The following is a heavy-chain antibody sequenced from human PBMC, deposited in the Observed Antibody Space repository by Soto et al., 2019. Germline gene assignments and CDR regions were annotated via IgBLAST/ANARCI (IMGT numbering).Heavy chain of an antibody. Sequence: SVKVSCKASGFTFTSSAMQWVRQARGQRLEWIGWIVVGSGNTNYAQKFQERVTITRDMSTSTAYMELSSLRSEDTAVYYCAALVGVPAAIHHFAFDPWGQGTLVTVSS. CDR1: GFTFTSSA. V-gene: IGHV1-58*02. CDR3: AALVGVPAAIHHFAFDP. CDR2: IVVGSGNT. D-gene: IGHD2-2*01. J-gene: IGHJ5*02.